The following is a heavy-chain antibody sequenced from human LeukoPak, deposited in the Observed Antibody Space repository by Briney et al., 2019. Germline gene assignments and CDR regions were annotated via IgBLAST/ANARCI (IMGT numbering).Heavy chain of an antibody. J-gene: IGHJ4*02. Sequence: KASETLSLTCAVYGGSFSGYYWSWIRQPAGKGLEWIGEINHSRSTNYNPSLKSTVTISVDTSKNQFSLKLSSGTAADTAVYYRARGPGYSSGWYRYWGQGTLVTVSS. CDR1: GGSFSGYY. D-gene: IGHD6-19*01. CDR2: INHSRST. V-gene: IGHV4-34*01. CDR3: ARGPGYSSGWYRY.